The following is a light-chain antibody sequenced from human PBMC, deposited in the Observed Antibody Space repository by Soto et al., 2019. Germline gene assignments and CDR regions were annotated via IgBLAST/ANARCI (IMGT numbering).Light chain of an antibody. V-gene: IGKV3-15*01. CDR3: QQYNNWPPH. CDR1: QSVSSN. J-gene: IGKJ2*01. CDR2: GAS. Sequence: EIVMTQSPATLSVSPGERATLSCRASQSVSSNLAWYQQKPGQAPRLLIYGASTRATGIPARFSGSGSGTEFTLTISSRQSEDFAVYYCQQYNNWPPHFGQGTKLEIK.